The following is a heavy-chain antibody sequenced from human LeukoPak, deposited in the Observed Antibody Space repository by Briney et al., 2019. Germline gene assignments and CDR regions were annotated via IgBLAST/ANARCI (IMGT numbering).Heavy chain of an antibody. J-gene: IGHJ4*02. CDR2: IHIGVTT. CDR1: GFTDSTIF. Sequence: QPGGSLRLSCEASGFTDSTIFMGWVRQAPGKGLEWVSIIHIGVTTYYADSVKGRFTISRDNAKNSLYLQMSSLRAEDTAFYYCAMSTVSSGFDRWGQGTLVTVSS. CDR3: AMSTVSSGFDR. D-gene: IGHD4-17*01. V-gene: IGHV3-53*05.